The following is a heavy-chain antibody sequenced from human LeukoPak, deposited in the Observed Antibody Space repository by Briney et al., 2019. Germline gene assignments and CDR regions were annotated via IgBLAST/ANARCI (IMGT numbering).Heavy chain of an antibody. V-gene: IGHV1-46*01. CDR1: GYTFTSHY. D-gene: IGHD3-10*01. CDR2: INPSGGGT. J-gene: IGHJ4*02. Sequence: ASVKVSCKASGYTFTSHYMQWVRLAPGQGLEWMGIINPSGGGTRYAQKSQGRVTMTRDTSTSTVYMELSSLRSEDTAVYYCAREGSGSLPHLDHWGQGTLVTVSS. CDR3: AREGSGSLPHLDH.